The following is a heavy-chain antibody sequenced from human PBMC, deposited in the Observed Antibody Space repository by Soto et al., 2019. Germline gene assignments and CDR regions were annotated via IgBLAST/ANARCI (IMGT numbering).Heavy chain of an antibody. D-gene: IGHD3-9*01. V-gene: IGHV3-64D*06. CDR2: ISSNGGST. Sequence: GGSLRLSCSASGFTFSSYAMHWVRQAPGKGLEYVSAISSNGGSTYYADSVKGRFTISRDNSKNTLYPQMSSLRAEDTAVYYCVKASDIPYFEYWGQGTLVTVSS. J-gene: IGHJ4*02. CDR3: VKASDIPYFEY. CDR1: GFTFSSYA.